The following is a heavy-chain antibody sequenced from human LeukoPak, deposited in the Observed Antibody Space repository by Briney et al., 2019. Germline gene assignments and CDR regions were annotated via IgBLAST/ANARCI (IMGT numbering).Heavy chain of an antibody. D-gene: IGHD4-17*01. J-gene: IGHJ6*03. CDR1: GGSFSGYY. CDR2: INHSGST. V-gene: IGHV4-34*01. Sequence: SETLSLTCAVYGGSFSGYYWSWFRQPPGKGLEWIGEINHSGSTNYNPSLKSRVTISVDTSKNQFSLKLSSVTAADTAVYYCARVNYGDPSYYYYYYYMDVWGKGTTVTVSS. CDR3: ARVNYGDPSYYYYYYYMDV.